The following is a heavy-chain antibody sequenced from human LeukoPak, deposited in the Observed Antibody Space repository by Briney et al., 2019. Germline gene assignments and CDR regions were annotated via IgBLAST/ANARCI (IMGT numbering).Heavy chain of an antibody. V-gene: IGHV1-24*01. CDR2: FDPEDGET. CDR1: GYTLTELS. D-gene: IGHD3-10*01. Sequence: ASVKVSCKVSGYTLTELSMHWVRQAPGKGLEWMGGFDPEDGETTYAQKFQGRVTMTEDTSTDTAYMELSSLRSEDTAVYYCATLPFYGSGSYYTLPFDYWGQGTLVTVSS. J-gene: IGHJ4*02. CDR3: ATLPFYGSGSYYTLPFDY.